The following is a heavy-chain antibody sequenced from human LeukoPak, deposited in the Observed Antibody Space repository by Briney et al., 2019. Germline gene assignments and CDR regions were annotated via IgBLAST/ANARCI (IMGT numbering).Heavy chain of an antibody. D-gene: IGHD2-21*02. CDR2: INPNSGGT. Sequence: ASVKVSCKASGYTFTTYGISWVRQAPGQGLEWMGWINPNSGGTNYAQKFQGRVTMTRDTSISTAYMELSRLRSDDTAVYYCARDEGLGSTLLVVTNLAAFDIWGQGTMVTVSS. V-gene: IGHV1-2*02. CDR3: ARDEGLGSTLLVVTNLAAFDI. J-gene: IGHJ3*02. CDR1: GYTFTTYG.